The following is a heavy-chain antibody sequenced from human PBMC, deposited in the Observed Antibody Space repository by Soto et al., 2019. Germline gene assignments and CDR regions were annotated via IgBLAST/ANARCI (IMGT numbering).Heavy chain of an antibody. CDR1: GGSVSSGSYY. CDR2: IYYSGST. D-gene: IGHD3-10*01. V-gene: IGHV4-61*01. J-gene: IGHJ6*02. CDR3: AIRDRYASGSDLAYYYYYGMDV. Sequence: SETLSLTCTVSGGSVSSGSYYWSWIRQPPGKGLEWLGYIYYSGSTNYNPSLKSRVTISVDTPKNQFSLKLSSVTAEDTAVYYFAIRDRYASGSDLAYYYYYGMDVWVQGATVTVSS.